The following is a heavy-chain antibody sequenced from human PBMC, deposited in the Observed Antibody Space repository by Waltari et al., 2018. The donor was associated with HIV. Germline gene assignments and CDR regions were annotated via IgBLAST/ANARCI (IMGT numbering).Heavy chain of an antibody. Sequence: QVRLVDLGGGSVLSGKSLRLSCSASGFSFSDYAMHWVRQPPGKGLGWVARIWGDGGHTTYADFVKGRFTISRDNVKNSVHLQMRNWRADDTAVYYCARDTFVGAVAGEGSYFDYWGQGTLVTVSS. D-gene: IGHD1-26*01. CDR1: GFSFSDYA. CDR3: ARDTFVGAVAGEGSYFDY. V-gene: IGHV3-33*01. CDR2: IWGDGGHT. J-gene: IGHJ4*02.